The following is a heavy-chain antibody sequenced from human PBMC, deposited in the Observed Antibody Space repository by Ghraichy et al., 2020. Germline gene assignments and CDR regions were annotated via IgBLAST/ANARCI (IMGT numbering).Heavy chain of an antibody. CDR1: AITFSTYA. Sequence: GGSLRLSCAASAITFSTYAMSWVRQAPGKGLEWVLSINSGGGSTYYADSVKGRFTISRDNSRNTLYLQMNSLRAEDSAVYYCAKGDGLGPYYYYMDVWGKGTTVTVSS. CDR2: INSGGGST. V-gene: IGHV3-23*01. J-gene: IGHJ6*03. D-gene: IGHD3-10*01. CDR3: AKGDGLGPYYYYMDV.